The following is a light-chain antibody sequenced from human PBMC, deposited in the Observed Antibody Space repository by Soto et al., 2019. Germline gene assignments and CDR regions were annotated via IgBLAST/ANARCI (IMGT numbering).Light chain of an antibody. V-gene: IGKV1-39*01. J-gene: IGKJ1*01. Sequence: DIQMTQSPSSLSASVGDTVTIPCRASQSIGRYLNWYQQKPGRAPKLLIYAASNLQTGVPSRFSGSGSGTDFTLTISSLQPEDFATYYCQQSYSDVWTFGQGTTVDI. CDR3: QQSYSDVWT. CDR2: AAS. CDR1: QSIGRY.